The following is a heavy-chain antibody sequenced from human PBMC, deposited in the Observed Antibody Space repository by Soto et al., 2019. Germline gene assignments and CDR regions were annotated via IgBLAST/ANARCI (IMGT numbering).Heavy chain of an antibody. J-gene: IGHJ4*02. Sequence: QVQLVESGGGVVQPGRSLRLSCAASGFTFSSDGMHWVRQAPGKGLEWVAVISYDGSNKYYADSVKGRFTISRDNSKNTLYLQMNSLRAEDTAVYYCAKGAQYSSSWYRSFYFDFWGQGTLVTVSS. D-gene: IGHD6-13*01. CDR2: ISYDGSNK. CDR1: GFTFSSDG. CDR3: AKGAQYSSSWYRSFYFDF. V-gene: IGHV3-30*18.